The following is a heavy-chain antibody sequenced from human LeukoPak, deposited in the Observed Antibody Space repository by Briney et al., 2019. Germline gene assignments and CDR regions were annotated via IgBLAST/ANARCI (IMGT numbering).Heavy chain of an antibody. J-gene: IGHJ3*02. CDR1: GGTFSNYA. D-gene: IGHD1-26*01. V-gene: IGHV1-69*13. Sequence: SVKVSCKASGGTFSNYAISWVRQAPGQGLQWLGGIIPIFGPPNTAQKFQGRVTITADESTSTVHMELSSLTSEDTAMYYCARDRSSGTFDSFGIWGPGTMVTVSS. CDR3: ARDRSSGTFDSFGI. CDR2: IIPIFGPP.